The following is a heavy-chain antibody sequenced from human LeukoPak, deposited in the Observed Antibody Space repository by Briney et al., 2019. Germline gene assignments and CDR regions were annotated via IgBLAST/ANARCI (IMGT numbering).Heavy chain of an antibody. CDR3: AKDGFGSGWYGGFDH. CDR2: ISASGRDT. D-gene: IGHD6-19*01. J-gene: IGHJ4*02. CDR1: GFTFSSYA. V-gene: IGHV3-23*01. Sequence: GGSLRLSCAASGFTFSSYAMSWVRQAPGKGLEWVSSISASGRDTYSADSVKGRFTISRDNSKNTLYLQMSSLRAEDTAVYYCAKDGFGSGWYGGFDHWGQGTLVTVAS.